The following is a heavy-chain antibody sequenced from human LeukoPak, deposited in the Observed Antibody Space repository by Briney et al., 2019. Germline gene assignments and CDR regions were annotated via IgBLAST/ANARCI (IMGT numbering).Heavy chain of an antibody. CDR1: GDSVSSKSVA. CDR2: TYYRSKWYN. D-gene: IGHD3-10*01. CDR3: ARNYYGIDV. J-gene: IGHJ6*02. Sequence: QTLSLTCAISGDSVSSKSVAWNWIRQSPSRGLEWLGKTYYRSKWYNDFAESVKRRISINPDTSKNQFSLQLNSVTPEDTAVYYCARNYYGIDVWGQGTTVTVSS. V-gene: IGHV6-1*01.